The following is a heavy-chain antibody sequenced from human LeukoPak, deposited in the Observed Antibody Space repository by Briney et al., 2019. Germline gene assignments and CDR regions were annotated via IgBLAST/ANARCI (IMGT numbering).Heavy chain of an antibody. CDR3: AKGAAAGKVDWFDP. V-gene: IGHV3-23*01. D-gene: IGHD6-13*01. CDR2: ITGYGAT. CDR1: GFTFSNFA. J-gene: IGHJ5*02. Sequence: PGGSLRLSCAASGFTFSNFAMMWVRQAPGTGLQWASTITGYGATFYADSVRGRFTIFRDISMNTLFLQMNSLGAEDTAVYYCAKGAAAGKVDWFDPWGQGTLVTSPQ.